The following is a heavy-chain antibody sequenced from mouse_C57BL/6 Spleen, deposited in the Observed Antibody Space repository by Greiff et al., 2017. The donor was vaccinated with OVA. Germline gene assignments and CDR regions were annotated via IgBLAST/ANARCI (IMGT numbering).Heavy chain of an antibody. CDR2: IDPETGGT. CDR1: GYTFTDYE. CDR3: TRDYSNPAWFAY. Sequence: QVQLKESGAELVRPGASVTLSCKASGYTFTDYEMHWVKQTPVHGLEWIGAIDPETGGTAYNQKFKGKAILTADKSSSTAYMELRSLPSDDSAVYYCTRDYSNPAWFAYWGQGTLVTVSA. D-gene: IGHD2-5*01. J-gene: IGHJ3*01. V-gene: IGHV1-15*01.